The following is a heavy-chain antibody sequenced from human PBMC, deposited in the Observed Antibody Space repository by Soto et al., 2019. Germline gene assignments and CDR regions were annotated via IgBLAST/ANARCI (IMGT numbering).Heavy chain of an antibody. D-gene: IGHD6-6*01. Sequence: GASVKVSCKASGYTFTGYYMYWVRQAPGQGLEWMGWINPNSGGTNYAQKFQGWVTMTRDTSISTAYMELSRLRSDDTAVYYCARDLSIAALVYYGMDVWGQGTTVTVSS. CDR1: GYTFTGYY. CDR2: INPNSGGT. V-gene: IGHV1-2*04. J-gene: IGHJ6*02. CDR3: ARDLSIAALVYYGMDV.